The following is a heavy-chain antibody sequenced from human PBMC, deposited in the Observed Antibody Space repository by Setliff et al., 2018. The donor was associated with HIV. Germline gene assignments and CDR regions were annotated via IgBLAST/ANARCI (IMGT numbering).Heavy chain of an antibody. D-gene: IGHD1-26*01. CDR3: ARDLGGSYWGMDV. CDR2: IIPIFGTA. V-gene: IGHV1-69*06. CDR1: GGTFSSYA. J-gene: IGHJ6*02. Sequence: PVKVSCKASGGTFSSYAISWVRQAPGQGLEWMGGIIPIFGTANYAQKFQGRVTITADKSTSTAYMELSSLRSEDTAVYYCARDLGGSYWGMDVWGQGTTVTVSS.